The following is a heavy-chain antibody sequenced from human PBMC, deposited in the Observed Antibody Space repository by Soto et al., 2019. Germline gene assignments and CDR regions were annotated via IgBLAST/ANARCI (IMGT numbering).Heavy chain of an antibody. CDR1: GYTFTSYG. CDR2: INTYNGNI. CDR3: ARERGGYKHFDY. J-gene: IGHJ4*02. V-gene: IGHV1-18*01. Sequence: QVQLVQSGAEVKKPGASVRVSCEVSGYTFTSYGISWVRQAPGQGLEWMGWINTYNGNINYAQRLQVRVTMTTDTSTGTAYMELRSLRSDDTALYYCARERGGYKHFDYWGQGTLVTVSS. D-gene: IGHD1-26*01.